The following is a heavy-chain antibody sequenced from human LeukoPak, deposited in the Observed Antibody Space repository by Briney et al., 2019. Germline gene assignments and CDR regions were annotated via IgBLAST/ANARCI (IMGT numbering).Heavy chain of an antibody. Sequence: PGRSLRLSCAASGFTFSSYAMHWVRQAPGKGLEWVAVISFDGSISYHADSVKGRFTISRDNSKNTLYLQMNSLRAEDTAVYYCARFLRSRRNCSSTSCYDDYWGQGTLVTVSS. CDR2: ISFDGSIS. D-gene: IGHD2-2*01. V-gene: IGHV3-30*01. CDR1: GFTFSSYA. J-gene: IGHJ4*02. CDR3: ARFLRSRRNCSSTSCYDDY.